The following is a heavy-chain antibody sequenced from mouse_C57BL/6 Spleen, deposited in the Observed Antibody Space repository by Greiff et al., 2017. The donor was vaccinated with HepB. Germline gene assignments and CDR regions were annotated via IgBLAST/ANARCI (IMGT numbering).Heavy chain of an antibody. CDR1: GFTFSDYY. Sequence: EVQGVESGGGLVQPGGSLKLSCAASGFTFSDYYMYWVRQTPEKRLEWVAYISNGGGSTYYPDTVKGPFAISKDNAKNTLYLQMSRLKSEDTTMYYGARLTTVVANDNFDYWGPGTTLTVSS. CDR3: ARLTTVVANDNFDY. J-gene: IGHJ2*01. V-gene: IGHV5-12*01. D-gene: IGHD1-1*01. CDR2: ISNGGGST.